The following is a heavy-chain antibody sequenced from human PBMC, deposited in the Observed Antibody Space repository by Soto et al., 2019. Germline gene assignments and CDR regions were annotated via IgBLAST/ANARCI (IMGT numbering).Heavy chain of an antibody. J-gene: IGHJ6*02. CDR1: EFPFRNYA. V-gene: IGHV3-30*14. D-gene: IGHD6-13*01. CDR2: ISFDEANK. CDR3: ARGGDIADITEGDYYKDMDV. Sequence: QVQLVESGGGVVEPAKSIRLACAASEFPFRNYAMHWVRQAPGKGLEWVGVISFDEANKFYADSVEGRFTISRDNSKNTLYLQMNSLRPEDTARHYFARGGDIADITEGDYYKDMDVWGQGTTVSVSS.